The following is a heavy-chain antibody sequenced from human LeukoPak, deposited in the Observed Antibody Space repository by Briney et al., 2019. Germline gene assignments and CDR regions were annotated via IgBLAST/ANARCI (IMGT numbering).Heavy chain of an antibody. CDR3: ARKAYGMDV. CDR2: ISSSSSHI. J-gene: IGHJ6*02. CDR1: GFTFSSYS. Sequence: GGSLRLSCAASGFTFSSYSMNWVRQAPGKGLEWVSSISSSSSHIYYADSVKGRFTISRDNAKNSLYLQMNSLRAEDTAVYYCARKAYGMDVWGQGTTVTVSS. V-gene: IGHV3-21*01.